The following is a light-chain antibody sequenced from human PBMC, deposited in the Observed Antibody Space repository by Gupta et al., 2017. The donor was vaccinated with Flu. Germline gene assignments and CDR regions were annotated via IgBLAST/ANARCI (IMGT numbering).Light chain of an antibody. CDR1: QSISSW. CDR3: QQENSYPWT. V-gene: IGKV1-5*03. J-gene: IGKJ1*01. Sequence: PSTLSASVGDRVTITCRASQSISSWLAWYQQKPGKAPKLLIYKASSLESGVPSRFSGSGSGTEFTLTISSLQPDDFATYYCQQENSYPWTFGQGTKVEIK. CDR2: KAS.